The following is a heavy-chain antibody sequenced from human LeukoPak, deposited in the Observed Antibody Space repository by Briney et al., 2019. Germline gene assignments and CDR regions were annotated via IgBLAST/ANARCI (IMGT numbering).Heavy chain of an antibody. CDR3: ARGHLNCSGGSCYDYYYYYMDV. J-gene: IGHJ6*03. CDR1: GASINNYY. CDR2: IYYTGST. D-gene: IGHD2-15*01. V-gene: IGHV4-59*12. Sequence: SETLSLTCTVSGASINNYYWSWIRQSPGKRLEWIGYIYYTGSTNYNRSLKSRVTMSLDTSKNQFSLKLRSVTAADTAVYYCARGHLNCSGGSCYDYYYYYMDVWGKGTTVTVSS.